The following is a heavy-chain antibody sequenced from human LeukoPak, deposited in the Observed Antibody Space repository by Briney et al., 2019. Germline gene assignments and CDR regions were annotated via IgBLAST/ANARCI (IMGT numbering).Heavy chain of an antibody. V-gene: IGHV3-30*18. CDR1: GFTFSSYG. CDR3: AKVVIAAAGTDDY. D-gene: IGHD6-13*01. J-gene: IGHJ4*02. Sequence: GGSLRLSCAASGFTFSSYGMHWVRQAPGKGLEWVAVISYDGSNKYYADSVKGRFTISRDNSKNTLYLQMNSLRAEDTAVYYCAKVVIAAAGTDDYWGQGTLVTVSS. CDR2: ISYDGSNK.